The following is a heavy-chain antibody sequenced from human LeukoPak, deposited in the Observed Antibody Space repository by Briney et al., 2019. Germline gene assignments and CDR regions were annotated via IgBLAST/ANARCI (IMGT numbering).Heavy chain of an antibody. CDR1: GFTFNSNA. D-gene: IGHD5-24*01. CDR3: AKDTDGYNYARFDY. Sequence: PGRSLRLSCAASGFTFNSNAMHWVRQAPGKGLEWVAVITYDGSNKYYADSVKGRFTISRDNSKNTLYLQMNSLRAEDTAVYYCAKDTDGYNYARFDYWGQGTLVTVSS. J-gene: IGHJ4*02. V-gene: IGHV3-30-3*01. CDR2: ITYDGSNK.